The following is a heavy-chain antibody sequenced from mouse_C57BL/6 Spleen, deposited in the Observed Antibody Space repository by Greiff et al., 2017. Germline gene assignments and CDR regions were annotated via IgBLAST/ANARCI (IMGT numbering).Heavy chain of an antibody. V-gene: IGHV5-16*01. CDR3: ARGDYGSSYVLDWYFDV. CDR2: INYDGSST. J-gene: IGHJ1*03. Sequence: EVQLQQSEGGLVQPGSSMKLSCTASGFTFSDYYMAWVRQVPEKGLEWVANINYDGSSTYYLDSLKSRFIISRDNAKNILYLQMSSLKSEDTATYYCARGDYGSSYVLDWYFDVWGTGTTVTVSS. CDR1: GFTFSDYY. D-gene: IGHD1-1*01.